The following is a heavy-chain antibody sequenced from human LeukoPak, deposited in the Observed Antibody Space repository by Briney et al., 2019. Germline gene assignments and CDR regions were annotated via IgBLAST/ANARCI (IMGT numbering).Heavy chain of an antibody. CDR2: ISSSSNTI. D-gene: IGHD3-10*01. CDR3: ASPVYVSGSFYAFDI. V-gene: IGHV3-48*04. Sequence: GGSLRLSCAASGFTFSSYSMNWVRQAPGKGLEWVSYISSSSNTITYADSVKGRFTISRDNAKNSLYLQMNSLRAEDTAVYYCASPVYVSGSFYAFDIWGQGTMVTVSS. CDR1: GFTFSSYS. J-gene: IGHJ3*02.